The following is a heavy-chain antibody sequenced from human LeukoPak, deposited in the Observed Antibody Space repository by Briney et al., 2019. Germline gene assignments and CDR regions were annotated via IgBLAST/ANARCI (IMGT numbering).Heavy chain of an antibody. CDR2: ISGSGGST. CDR1: GFTFSSYW. V-gene: IGHV3-23*01. D-gene: IGHD3-22*01. CDR3: AKDGSEYYYDSSGDLD. Sequence: PGGSLRLSCAASGFTFSSYWMHWVRQAPGKGLEWVSAISGSGGSTYYADSVKGRFTISRDNSKNTLYLQMNSLRAEDTAVYYCAKDGSEYYYDSSGDLDWGQGTLVTVSS. J-gene: IGHJ4*02.